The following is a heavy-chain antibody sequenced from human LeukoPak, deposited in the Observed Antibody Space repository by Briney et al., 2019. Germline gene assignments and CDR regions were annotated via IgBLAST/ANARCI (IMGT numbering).Heavy chain of an antibody. D-gene: IGHD3-10*01. CDR2: ISWNSGRI. Sequence: PGGSLRLSCAASGLTFDDYAMYWVRQAPGKGLEWVSGISWNSGRIGYADSVKGRFTISRDNAKNSLYLQMHSLRPEDTAFYHCTKDTGFYGAGRHSYYFDKWGQGILVTVSS. CDR1: GLTFDDYA. V-gene: IGHV3-9*01. J-gene: IGHJ4*02. CDR3: TKDTGFYGAGRHSYYFDK.